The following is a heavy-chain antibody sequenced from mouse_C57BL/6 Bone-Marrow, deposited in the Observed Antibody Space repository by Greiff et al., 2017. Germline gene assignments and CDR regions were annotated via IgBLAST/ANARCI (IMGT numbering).Heavy chain of an antibody. J-gene: IGHJ4*01. V-gene: IGHV5-16*01. CDR2: INSGSSST. D-gene: IGHD6-5*01. CDR3: AREGAYSTSY. CDR1: GYTFSDYY. Sequence: DVQLEESEAGLVQPGTSMKLSCKASGYTFSDYYMDWVHQVPEQGLEWVANINSGSSSTYYMESFKSRFIISRDKANNTLYLQMSSLTSEDTATYYCAREGAYSTSYWGQGTSVTVSS.